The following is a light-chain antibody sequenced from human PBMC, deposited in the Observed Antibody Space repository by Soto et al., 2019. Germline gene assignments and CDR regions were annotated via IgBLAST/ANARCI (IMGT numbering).Light chain of an antibody. CDR1: QSIRTY. J-gene: IGKJ4*01. CDR3: LESFSTSIVT. CDR2: AGS. V-gene: IGKV1-39*01. Sequence: DVQLTQSPSSLSAAVGDRVTITCRASQSIRTYLNWYQQRPGKAPKVLIYAGSSLHSGVPSRFSGSGSGTEFTLTISSVQPEDFATYYCLESFSTSIVTFGGGTRVEI.